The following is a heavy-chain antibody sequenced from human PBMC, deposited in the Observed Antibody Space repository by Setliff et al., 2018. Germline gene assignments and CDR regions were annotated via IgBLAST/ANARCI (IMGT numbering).Heavy chain of an antibody. V-gene: IGHV4-61*02. Sequence: PSETLSLTSTVSGASLRSGSNYWGWFRQPAGKGLEWVGRIYTDGTTNYNPSLKSRVSISADTSMNHFSLRMTSVSAADTAVYYCAKEHVVISFVTNTHHHYGMDVWGQGTTVTVSS. D-gene: IGHD2-8*01. J-gene: IGHJ6*02. CDR1: GASLRSGSNY. CDR2: IYTDGTT. CDR3: AKEHVVISFVTNTHHHYGMDV.